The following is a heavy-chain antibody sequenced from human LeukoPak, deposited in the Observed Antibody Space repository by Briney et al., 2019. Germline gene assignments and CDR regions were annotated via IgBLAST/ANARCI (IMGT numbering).Heavy chain of an antibody. CDR1: GGSISSSSYY. Sequence: KPSETLSLTCTVSGGSISSSSYYWGWIRQPPGKGLEWIGSIYYSGSTYYNPSLKSRVTISVDTSKNQFSLKLSSVTAADTAVYYCARKQVDSVAMEYYFDYWGQGTLVTVSS. CDR2: IYYSGST. V-gene: IGHV4-39*01. D-gene: IGHD5-12*01. CDR3: ARKQVDSVAMEYYFDY. J-gene: IGHJ4*02.